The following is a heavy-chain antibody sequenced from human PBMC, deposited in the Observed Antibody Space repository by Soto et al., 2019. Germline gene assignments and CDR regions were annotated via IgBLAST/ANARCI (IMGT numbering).Heavy chain of an antibody. CDR1: GGSISSYY. J-gene: IGHJ4*02. CDR2: IYYSGST. CDR3: ARLREIQLWYFDY. V-gene: IGHV4-59*08. D-gene: IGHD5-18*01. Sequence: SETLSLTCTVSGGSISSYYWSWIRQPPGKGLEWIGYIYYSGSTNYNPSLKSRVTISVDTSKNQFSLKLSSVTAADTAVYYCARLREIQLWYFDYWGQGTLVTVSS.